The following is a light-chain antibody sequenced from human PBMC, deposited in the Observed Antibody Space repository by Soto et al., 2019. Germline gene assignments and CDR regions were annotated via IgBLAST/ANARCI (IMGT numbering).Light chain of an antibody. V-gene: IGKV3-15*01. CDR1: ESLFGF. CDR2: GGS. J-gene: IGKJ2*01. CDR3: QSYDDWTFP. Sequence: EIVLTQSPATLSVSTGDRVTLSCRASESLFGFLAWYQQKPGQSPRLLIYGGSTRATGIPARFSGSGSATDFCLTISSLQSADCAAYFCQSYDDWTFPSGGGTKLVI.